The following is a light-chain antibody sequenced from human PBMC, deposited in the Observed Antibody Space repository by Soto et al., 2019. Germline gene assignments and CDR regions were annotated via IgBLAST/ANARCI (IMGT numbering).Light chain of an antibody. CDR3: QQYGTSPPLT. Sequence: EIVLTQSPGTLSLSPGERATLSCRASQSVSSSYLAWYQQKPGQAPRLLIYGASSRATGIPDRFSGGGSATDFTLTISRLEPEDFAVYYCQQYGTSPPLTFGGGTKVDIK. CDR2: GAS. J-gene: IGKJ4*01. CDR1: QSVSSSY. V-gene: IGKV3-20*01.